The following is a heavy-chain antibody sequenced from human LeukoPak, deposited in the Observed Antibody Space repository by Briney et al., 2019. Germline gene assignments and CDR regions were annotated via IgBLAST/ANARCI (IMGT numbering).Heavy chain of an antibody. Sequence: SGGSLRLSCAASGFTFSNAWMSWVRQAPGKGLEWVGRIKSKTDGGTTDYAAPVRGRFTISRDDSKNTLYLQMNSLKTEDTAVYYCTTIFDYCDSSGYYPFDYWGQGTLVTVSS. J-gene: IGHJ4*02. CDR1: GFTFSNAW. V-gene: IGHV3-15*01. CDR3: TTIFDYCDSSGYYPFDY. CDR2: IKSKTDGGTT. D-gene: IGHD3-22*01.